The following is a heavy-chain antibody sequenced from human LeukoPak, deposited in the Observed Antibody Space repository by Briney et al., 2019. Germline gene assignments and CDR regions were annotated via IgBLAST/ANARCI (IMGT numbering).Heavy chain of an antibody. CDR1: GYTFTSYY. V-gene: IGHV1-46*01. CDR3: ARVQGIAAAGDY. D-gene: IGHD6-13*01. J-gene: IGHJ4*02. CDR2: INPSGGST. Sequence: ASVKVSCKASGYTFTSYYMHWVRQAPGQGLEWMGIINPSGGSTSYAQKFQGRVTMTRDTSTSTVYMELRSLRSDDTAVYYCARVQGIAAAGDYWGQGTLVTVSS.